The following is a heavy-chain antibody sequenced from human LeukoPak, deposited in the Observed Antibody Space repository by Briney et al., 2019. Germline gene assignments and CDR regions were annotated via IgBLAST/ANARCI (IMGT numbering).Heavy chain of an antibody. CDR3: ASLGCSSTSCYNY. V-gene: IGHV3-30*03. CDR2: ISYDGSNK. Sequence: PGRSLRLSCAASGFTFSSYGMHWVRQAPGKGLEWVAVISYDGSNKYYADSVKGRFTISRDNAKNSLYLQMNSLRAEDTAVYYCASLGCSSTSCYNYWGQGTLVTVSS. D-gene: IGHD2-2*02. CDR1: GFTFSSYG. J-gene: IGHJ4*02.